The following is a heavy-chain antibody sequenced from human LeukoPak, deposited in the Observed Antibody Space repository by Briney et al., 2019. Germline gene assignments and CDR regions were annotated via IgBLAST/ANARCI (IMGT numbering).Heavy chain of an antibody. Sequence: GGSLRLSCAASGFSFSSRWLSWVREAPGKGLEWVANINQDATEKHYVDSVEGRFTISRDDAKNSLHLQMNGLRAEDTAVYYCARDVDSSSSLSLFDYWGRGTLVTVSS. CDR2: INQDATEK. V-gene: IGHV3-7*01. CDR3: ARDVDSSSSLSLFDY. D-gene: IGHD6-6*01. J-gene: IGHJ4*02. CDR1: GFSFSSRW.